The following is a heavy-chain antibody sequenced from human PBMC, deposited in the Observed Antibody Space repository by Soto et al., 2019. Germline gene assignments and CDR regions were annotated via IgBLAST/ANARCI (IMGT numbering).Heavy chain of an antibody. CDR1: GFTFSSYW. CDR2: VNSDGSST. D-gene: IGHD3-22*01. V-gene: IGHV3-74*01. CDR3: ARELTTAYYYYYGMDV. Sequence: PGGSLRLSCAASGFTFSSYWMHWVRQAPGKGLVWVARVNSDGSSTAYADSVKGRFTISRDNAKNTLYLQMNSLRAEDTAVYYCARELTTAYYYYYGMDVWGQGTTVTVSS. J-gene: IGHJ6*02.